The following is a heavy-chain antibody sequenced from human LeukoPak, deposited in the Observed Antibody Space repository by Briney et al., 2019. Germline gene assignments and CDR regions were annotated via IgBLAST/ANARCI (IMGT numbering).Heavy chain of an antibody. CDR2: ISSSSSYI. CDR1: GFTFSSYS. Sequence: PGGSLRLSCAASGFTFSSYSMNWVRQATGKGLEWVSSISSSSSYIYYADSVKGRFTISRDNAKNSLYLQMNSLRAEDTAVYYCARGGFGVVINQLDYWGQGTLVTVSS. J-gene: IGHJ4*02. D-gene: IGHD3-3*01. CDR3: ARGGFGVVINQLDY. V-gene: IGHV3-21*01.